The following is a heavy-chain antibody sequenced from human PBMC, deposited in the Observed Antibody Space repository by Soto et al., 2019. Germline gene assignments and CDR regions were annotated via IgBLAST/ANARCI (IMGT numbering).Heavy chain of an antibody. CDR2: INHSGST. V-gene: IGHV4-34*01. Sequence: LSLTCAVYGGSFSGYYWSWIRQPPGKGLEWIGEINHSGSTNYNPSLKSRVTISVDTSKNQFSLKLSSVTAADTAVYYCARVDRRHPPRIAARPNYYYYGMDVWGQGTTVTVSS. D-gene: IGHD6-6*01. CDR3: ARVDRRHPPRIAARPNYYYYGMDV. J-gene: IGHJ6*02. CDR1: GGSFSGYY.